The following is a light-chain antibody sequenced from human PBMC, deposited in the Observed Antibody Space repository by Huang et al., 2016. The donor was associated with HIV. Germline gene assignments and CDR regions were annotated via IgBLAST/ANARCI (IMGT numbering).Light chain of an antibody. CDR3: LQDFNYPRT. CDR2: AAS. CDR1: QDITND. Sequence: AIQLTQSPSSLSASVGDRVTITCRASQDITNDLGWYQQKPVKAPKLLLYAASTLRSGGPSRFSGSGSGTDFTLTISSLQPEDFATYFCLQDFNYPRTFGQGTRVEIK. J-gene: IGKJ1*01. V-gene: IGKV1-6*02.